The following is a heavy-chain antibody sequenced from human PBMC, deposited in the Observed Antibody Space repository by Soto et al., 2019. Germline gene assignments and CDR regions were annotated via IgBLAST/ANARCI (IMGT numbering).Heavy chain of an antibody. D-gene: IGHD3-10*01. V-gene: IGHV3-7*01. CDR3: AISLVRGIIQEYHYGVDV. J-gene: IGHJ6*02. Sequence: EVQLVESGGGLVQPGGSLRLSCAASGFTFSSYWMSWVRQGPGKGLEWLANIKEDGSEKYYVDSVRGRFASSRDNAKNSLYLQMNSLRAEATAVYYCAISLVRGIIQEYHYGVDVWGQGTTVTVSS. CDR2: IKEDGSEK. CDR1: GFTFSSYW.